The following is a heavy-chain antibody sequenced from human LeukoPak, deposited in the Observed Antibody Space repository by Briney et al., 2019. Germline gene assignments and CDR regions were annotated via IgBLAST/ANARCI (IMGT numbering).Heavy chain of an antibody. V-gene: IGHV3-33*01. D-gene: IGHD4-11*01. J-gene: IGHJ4*02. CDR2: IWSDGSNK. CDR3: ARDAQRGFDYSNSLQY. Sequence: PGRSLRLSCAASGFTFSHYGMHWVRQAPGKGLEWVAVIWSDGSNKFYADSVRGRFTISRDDVRKTVYLQMDSLTADDTAVYYCARDAQRGFDYSNSLQYWGQGTLVTVSS. CDR1: GFTFSHYG.